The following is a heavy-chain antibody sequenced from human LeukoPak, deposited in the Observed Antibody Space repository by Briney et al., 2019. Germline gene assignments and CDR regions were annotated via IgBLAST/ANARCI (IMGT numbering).Heavy chain of an antibody. J-gene: IGHJ3*02. D-gene: IGHD5-24*01. V-gene: IGHV1-2*02. Sequence: SVKVSCKASGYTFTGYYMHWVRQAPGQGLEWMGWINPNSGGTNCAQKFQGRVTMTRDTSTSTVYMELSSLRSEDTAVYYCARVRDGYNDAYDIWGQGTMVTVPS. CDR3: ARVRDGYNDAYDI. CDR2: INPNSGGT. CDR1: GYTFTGYY.